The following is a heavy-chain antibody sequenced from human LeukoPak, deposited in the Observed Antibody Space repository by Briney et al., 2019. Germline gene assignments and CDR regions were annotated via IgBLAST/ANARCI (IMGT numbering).Heavy chain of an antibody. D-gene: IGHD3-16*01. Sequence: PGGSLRLSCAASGFTFSSYWMSWVRQAPGKGLEWVANIKLDGSEKNYVDSVTGRFTISRDNAKNSVYLQMNSLRAEDTAVYYCARGGTATYYFDYWGQGTLVTVSS. J-gene: IGHJ4*02. CDR2: IKLDGSEK. CDR3: ARGGTATYYFDY. CDR1: GFTFSSYW. V-gene: IGHV3-7*01.